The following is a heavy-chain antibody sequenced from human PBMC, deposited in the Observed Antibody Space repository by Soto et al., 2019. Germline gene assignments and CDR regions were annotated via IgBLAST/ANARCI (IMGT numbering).Heavy chain of an antibody. CDR1: GGSISSGDYY. J-gene: IGHJ2*01. CDR2: IYYSGST. CDR3: ARVMVRGERDWYFDL. D-gene: IGHD3-10*01. V-gene: IGHV4-30-4*01. Sequence: QVQLQESGPGLVKPSQTPSLTCTVSGGSISSGDYYWSWIRQPPGKGLEWIGYIYYSGSTYYNPSLKSRVTISVDTSKNQFSLKLSSVTAADTAVYYCARVMVRGERDWYFDLWGRGTLVTVSS.